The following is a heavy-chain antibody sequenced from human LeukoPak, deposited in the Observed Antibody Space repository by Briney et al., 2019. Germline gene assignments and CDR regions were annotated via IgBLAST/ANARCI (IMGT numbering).Heavy chain of an antibody. CDR1: GFTFSSYW. D-gene: IGHD3-22*01. Sequence: QPGGSLRLSCPASGFTFSSYWMHWVRQAPGKGLVWVSRINSDGSSTSYADSVKGRFTISRDNAKNTLYLQMNSLRAEDTAVYYCARDYYDSSGYFDGLNYWGQGTLVTVSS. CDR3: ARDYYDSSGYFDGLNY. CDR2: INSDGSST. J-gene: IGHJ4*02. V-gene: IGHV3-74*01.